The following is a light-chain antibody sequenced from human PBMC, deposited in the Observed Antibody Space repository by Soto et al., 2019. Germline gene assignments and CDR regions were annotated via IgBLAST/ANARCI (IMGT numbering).Light chain of an antibody. V-gene: IGLV1-51*01. CDR3: ATWDSSLRAVV. J-gene: IGLJ2*01. CDR2: DTN. CDR1: SSNIGNNY. Sequence: QSVLTQPPSVSAAPAQKVTISCSGGSSNIGNNYVSWYQHVPGTAPKLLIYDTNKRPAGIPDRVSDSKSGTSATLGITGLQTGDEADYYGATWDSSLRAVVFGGGTKLTVL.